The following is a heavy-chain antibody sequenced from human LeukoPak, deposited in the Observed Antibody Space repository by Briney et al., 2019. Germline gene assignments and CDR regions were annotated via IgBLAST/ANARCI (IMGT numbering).Heavy chain of an antibody. CDR1: GYTLTELS. J-gene: IGHJ4*02. CDR2: FEPEDGET. Sequence: ASVKVSCKVSGYTLTELSMHWVRQAPGRGLEWMGGFEPEDGETIYAQKFQGRVTMTEDTSTDTAYMELSSLRSEDTAVYYCATDEYDYVWGSYRYMIYWGQGTLVTVSS. D-gene: IGHD3-16*02. V-gene: IGHV1-24*01. CDR3: ATDEYDYVWGSYRYMIY.